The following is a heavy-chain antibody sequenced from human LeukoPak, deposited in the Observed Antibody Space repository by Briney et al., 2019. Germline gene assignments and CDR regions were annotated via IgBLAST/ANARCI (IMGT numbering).Heavy chain of an antibody. CDR1: GGTFSSYA. CDR2: IIPIFGTA. J-gene: IGHJ4*02. V-gene: IGHV1-69*13. CDR3: ARGYGGNSFDY. D-gene: IGHD4-23*01. Sequence: SVKVSCKASGGTFSSYAISWARQAPGQGLEWMGGIIPIFGTANYAQKFQGRVTITADESTSAAYMELSSLRSEDTAVYYCARGYGGNSFDYWGQGTLVTVSS.